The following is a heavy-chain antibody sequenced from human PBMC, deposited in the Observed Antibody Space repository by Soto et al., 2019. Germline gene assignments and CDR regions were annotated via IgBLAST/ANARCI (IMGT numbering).Heavy chain of an antibody. Sequence: GGSLRLSCAASGFTFSDHYMDWVRQAPGRGLEWVGRIKNRANSYKTEYAASVKGRFTISRDDSKNSLYLQMNSLKTEDTAVNYCVLLGYCGGGRCSSGSPFIYWGQGTLVTVSS. J-gene: IGHJ4*02. CDR3: VLLGYCGGGRCSSGSPFIY. V-gene: IGHV3-72*01. D-gene: IGHD2-15*01. CDR2: IKNRANSYKT. CDR1: GFTFSDHY.